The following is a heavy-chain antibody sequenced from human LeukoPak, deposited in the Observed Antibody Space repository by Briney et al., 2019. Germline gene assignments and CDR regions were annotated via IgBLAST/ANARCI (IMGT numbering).Heavy chain of an antibody. J-gene: IGHJ4*02. V-gene: IGHV1-69*04. CDR3: ARGGDEDYFDY. D-gene: IGHD3-16*01. CDR2: IIPIPGIA. CDR1: GGTFIIYA. Sequence: ASVTVSCKASGGTFIIYAISWVRQAPGQGLEWMGRIIPIPGIANYAQKFQGRVTITADKSTSTAYMELSSLRSEDTAVYYCARGGDEDYFDYWGQGTLVTVSS.